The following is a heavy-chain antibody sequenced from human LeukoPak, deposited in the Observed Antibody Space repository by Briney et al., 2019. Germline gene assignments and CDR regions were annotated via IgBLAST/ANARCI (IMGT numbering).Heavy chain of an antibody. V-gene: IGHV1-18*01. J-gene: IGHJ4*02. D-gene: IGHD5/OR15-5a*01. CDR2: ITAYNGNT. CDR1: GYTFTSYG. CDR3: ARGLRGGLRPLGYFDY. Sequence: ASVKVSCKAAGYTFTSYGISWVRQAPGQGLEWMGWITAYNGNTNYAQKFQGRVTMTTGTSTSTVYMELRSLRSDDTAVYYCARGLRGGLRPLGYFDYWGQGTLVTVSS.